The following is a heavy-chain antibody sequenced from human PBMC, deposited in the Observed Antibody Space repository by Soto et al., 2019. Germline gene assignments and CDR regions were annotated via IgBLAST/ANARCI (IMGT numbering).Heavy chain of an antibody. CDR1: GYSFPSYW. D-gene: IGHD2-2*01. Sequence: GESLKISCKGSGYSFPSYWISLVRQMPGKGLEWMGTIDPSDSYTNYSPSFQGHVTISADRSISTAYLQWSSLKASDTATYYCARDGGYCTSTSCPSYCCGQGTLVTVS. V-gene: IGHV5-10-1*01. CDR2: IDPSDSYT. J-gene: IGHJ4*02. CDR3: ARDGGYCTSTSCPSYC.